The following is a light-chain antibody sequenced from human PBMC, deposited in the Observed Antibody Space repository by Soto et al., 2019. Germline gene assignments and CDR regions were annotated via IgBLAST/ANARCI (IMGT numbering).Light chain of an antibody. CDR1: SSDVGGYNY. CDR2: DVS. J-gene: IGLJ1*01. Sequence: QSALTQPASVSGSPGQSITISCTGTSSDVGGYNYVSWYQQHPGKAPKHMIYDVSNRPSGVSNRFSGSKSGNTASLTISGLQAEDEADYYCSSYTSSSTQVFGTGTKRTVL. V-gene: IGLV2-14*01. CDR3: SSYTSSSTQV.